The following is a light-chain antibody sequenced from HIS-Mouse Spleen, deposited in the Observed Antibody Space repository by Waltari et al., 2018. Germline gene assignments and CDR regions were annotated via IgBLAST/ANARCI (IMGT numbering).Light chain of an antibody. CDR2: DAS. Sequence: EIVLTQSPATLSLSPGERATLSCRASQSVSSYLAWYQQKPGQAPRLLIYDASNRATGIPARFSGSGSGTDFTLTISSLEPEDFAVYYCQQYYSTPIFTFGPGTKVDIK. J-gene: IGKJ3*01. V-gene: IGKV3-11*01. CDR1: QSVSSY. CDR3: QQYYSTPIFT.